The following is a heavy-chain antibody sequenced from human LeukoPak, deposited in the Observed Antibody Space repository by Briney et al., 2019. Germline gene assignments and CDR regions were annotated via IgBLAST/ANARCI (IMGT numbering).Heavy chain of an antibody. J-gene: IGHJ6*03. V-gene: IGHV1-2*06. CDR3: ARKNWNCGVHYYYYMDV. CDR2: INPNSGGT. Sequence: GASVKVSCKASGYTFTGYYMHWVRQAPGQGLEWMGRINPNSGGTNYAQKFQGRVTMTRDTSISTAYMELSRLRSDDTAVYYCARKNWNCGVHYYYYMDVWGKGTTVTVSS. CDR1: GYTFTGYY. D-gene: IGHD1-7*01.